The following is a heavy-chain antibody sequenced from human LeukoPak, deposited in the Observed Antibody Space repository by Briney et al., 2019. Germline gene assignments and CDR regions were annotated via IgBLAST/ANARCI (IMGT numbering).Heavy chain of an antibody. D-gene: IGHD4-17*01. CDR3: ARSGAYGDSTGAIDY. CDR1: GGTFSSYA. Sequence: SVKVSCKASGGTFSSYAISWVRQAPGQGLEWMGRISPIFGTANYAQKFQGRVTITTDESTSTAYMELSSLRSEDTAVYYCARSGAYGDSTGAIDYWGQGTLVTVSS. CDR2: ISPIFGTA. J-gene: IGHJ4*02. V-gene: IGHV1-69*05.